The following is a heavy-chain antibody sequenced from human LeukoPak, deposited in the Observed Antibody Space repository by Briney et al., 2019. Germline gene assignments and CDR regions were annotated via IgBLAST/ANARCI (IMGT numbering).Heavy chain of an antibody. CDR1: GSTFRTSA. V-gene: IGHV1-69*13. CDR2: IVPIYNKP. J-gene: IGHJ4*02. D-gene: IGHD4-17*01. CDR3: ALPRDYGDYGLDY. Sequence: SVKVSCKASGSTFRTSALTWLRQAPGQGLEWMGEIVPIYNKPKYAQNFQGRVTIIADESTSTAYMELSSLRSEDTAVYYCALPRDYGDYGLDYWGQGTLVTVSS.